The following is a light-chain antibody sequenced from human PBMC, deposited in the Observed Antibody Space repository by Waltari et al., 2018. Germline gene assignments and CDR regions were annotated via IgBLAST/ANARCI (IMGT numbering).Light chain of an antibody. CDR1: SLRPYY. CDR3: NTREISGDVV. Sequence: SSELSQDPAVSVALGQTVRITCQGDSLRPYYASWCRQKPGPSPVLLIYGKHNRPSGIPDRFSASSSGNTASLTISGARAEDEGDYYCNTREISGDVVFGGGTKLTVL. V-gene: IGLV3-19*01. CDR2: GKH. J-gene: IGLJ2*01.